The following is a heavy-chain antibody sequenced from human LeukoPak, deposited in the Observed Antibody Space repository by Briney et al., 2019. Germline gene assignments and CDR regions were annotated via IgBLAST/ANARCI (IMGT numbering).Heavy chain of an antibody. Sequence: PSETLSLTCTVSGGSITNYYWSWIRQPPGKGLEWIGYIHYSGSTKYKSSLKSRDTISVDTSKNQFSLKLNSVTAADTAVYYCARVVGSSWDRLYNFDYWGQGTLVTVSS. CDR2: IHYSGST. V-gene: IGHV4-59*01. CDR3: ARVVGSSWDRLYNFDY. D-gene: IGHD6-13*01. CDR1: GGSITNYY. J-gene: IGHJ4*02.